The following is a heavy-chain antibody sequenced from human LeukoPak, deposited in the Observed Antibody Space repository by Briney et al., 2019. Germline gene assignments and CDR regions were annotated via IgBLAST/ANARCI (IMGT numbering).Heavy chain of an antibody. J-gene: IGHJ3*02. V-gene: IGHV4-59*12. CDR3: ARLFTTYYYDSSGHYFRARPINNAFDI. CDR1: GGSISSYY. Sequence: SETLSLTCTVSGGSISSYYWNWIRQPPGKGLEWIGYIYYSGTTNYHPSLKSRVTISVDTSKNQFSLKLSSVTAADTAVYYCARLFTTYYYDSSGHYFRARPINNAFDIWGQGTMVTVSS. CDR2: IYYSGTT. D-gene: IGHD3-22*01.